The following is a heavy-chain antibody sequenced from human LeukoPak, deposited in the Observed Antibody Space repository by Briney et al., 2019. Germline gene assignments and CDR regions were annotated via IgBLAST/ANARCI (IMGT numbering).Heavy chain of an antibody. J-gene: IGHJ4*02. CDR2: LYTNENT. CDR3: ARVRVGTYYYDSSGSYYFDY. Sequence: SETLSLTCSVSGDSIGSGRYYWTWIRQPAGKGLQWIGRLYTNENTNYNPSLESRVSISVDTSKTQFFLKLTSVTAADTAVYFCARVRVGTYYYDSSGSYYFDYWGQGTLVTVSS. D-gene: IGHD3-22*01. CDR1: GDSIGSGRYY. V-gene: IGHV4-61*02.